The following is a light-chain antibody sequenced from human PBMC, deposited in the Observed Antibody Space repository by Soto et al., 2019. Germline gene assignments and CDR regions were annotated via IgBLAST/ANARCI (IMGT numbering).Light chain of an antibody. Sequence: EIVLTQSPATLSLSPGERAALSCRASQSVSSHLACYQQKPGQAPRLLIYDASNRATGIPARFSGSGSGTDFTLIISSLEPEDLAVYYCQQRSNWPLTFGGGTKVEIK. CDR1: QSVSSH. J-gene: IGKJ4*01. CDR2: DAS. V-gene: IGKV3-11*01. CDR3: QQRSNWPLT.